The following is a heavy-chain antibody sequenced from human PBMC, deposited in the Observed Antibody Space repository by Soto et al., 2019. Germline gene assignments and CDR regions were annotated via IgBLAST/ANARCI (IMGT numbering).Heavy chain of an antibody. CDR2: IIPILKTT. V-gene: IGHV1-69*06. CDR3: ARDLAGDY. J-gene: IGHJ4*02. CDR1: GGTFSSYA. Sequence: QVQLVQSGAEVKKPGSSVNVSCKASGGTFSSYAISWVRQAPGQGLEWMGAIIPILKTTNYAQKFQGRVKITADTSTSTAYMELSSLRSEDTAVYFCARDLAGDYWGQGTLVTVSP.